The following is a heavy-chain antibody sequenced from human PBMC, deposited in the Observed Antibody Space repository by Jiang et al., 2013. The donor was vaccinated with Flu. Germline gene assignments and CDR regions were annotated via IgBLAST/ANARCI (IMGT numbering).Heavy chain of an antibody. CDR1: GGSISGSRYY. D-gene: IGHD4-17*01. CDR2: IYYTGET. CDR3: ATPRTVTNNWFDP. J-gene: IGHJ5*02. V-gene: IGHV4-39*01. Sequence: PGLVKPSETLSLTCNVSGGSISGSRYYWSWIRQSPGKGLEWIATIYYTGETYFNPSLKSRVTISVDPSKDQFSLKVTSVTAADTAVYYCATPRTVTNNWFDPWGPGTLVTVSS.